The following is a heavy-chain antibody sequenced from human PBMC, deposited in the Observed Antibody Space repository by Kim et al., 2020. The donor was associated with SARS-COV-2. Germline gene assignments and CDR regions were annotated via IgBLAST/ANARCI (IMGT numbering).Heavy chain of an antibody. V-gene: IGHV4-31*02. D-gene: IGHD4-17*01. CDR3: ARTSRSTVVTHFDY. J-gene: IGHJ4*02. Sequence: PSLKSRVTITVDTSKNQFSLKLSSVTAADTAVYYCARTSRSTVVTHFDYWGQGTLVTVSS.